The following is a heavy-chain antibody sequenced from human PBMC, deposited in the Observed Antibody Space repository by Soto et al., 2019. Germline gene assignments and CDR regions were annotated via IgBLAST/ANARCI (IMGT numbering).Heavy chain of an antibody. D-gene: IGHD4-17*01. CDR1: GFTFSSYG. V-gene: IGHV3-33*01. CDR2: IWYDGSNK. CDR3: ARATVTTRRGIYYYYGMDV. Sequence: GGSLRLSCAASGFTFSSYGMHWVRQAPGKGLEWVAVIWYDGSNKYYADSVKGRFTISRDNSKNTLYLQMNSLRAEDTAVYYCARATVTTRRGIYYYYGMDVWGQGTTVTVSS. J-gene: IGHJ6*02.